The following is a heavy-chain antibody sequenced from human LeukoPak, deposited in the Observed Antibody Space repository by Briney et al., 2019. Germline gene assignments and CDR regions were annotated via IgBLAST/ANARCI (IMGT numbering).Heavy chain of an antibody. Sequence: GASVKVSCKASGYTFTGYYMHWVRQAPGQGLEWMGWINPNSGGTNYAQKFQGRVTMTRDTSISTAYMELSRLRSDDTTVYYCARDRDDPGDNWFDPWGQGTLVTVSS. J-gene: IGHJ5*02. CDR3: ARDRDDPGDNWFDP. D-gene: IGHD1-14*01. CDR1: GYTFTGYY. CDR2: INPNSGGT. V-gene: IGHV1-2*02.